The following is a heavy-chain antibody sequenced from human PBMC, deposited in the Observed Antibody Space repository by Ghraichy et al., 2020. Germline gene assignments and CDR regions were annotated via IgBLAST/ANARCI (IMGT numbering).Heavy chain of an antibody. CDR3: ARGPPGVDPNFDY. Sequence: SVKVSCKASGGTFSSYAISWVRQAPGQGLEWMGGIIPIFGTANYAQKFQGRVTITADESTSTAYMELSSLRSEDTAVYYCARGPPGVDPNFDYWGQGTLVTVSS. J-gene: IGHJ4*02. V-gene: IGHV1-69*13. D-gene: IGHD3-3*01. CDR2: IIPIFGTA. CDR1: GGTFSSYA.